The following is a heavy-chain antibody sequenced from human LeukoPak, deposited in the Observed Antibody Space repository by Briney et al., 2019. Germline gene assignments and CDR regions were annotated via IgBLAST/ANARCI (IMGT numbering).Heavy chain of an antibody. CDR1: GFTFSTYD. Sequence: GGSLRLSSAASGFTFSTYDMHWVRHVTGKDLEWVSAIGAAGDTYYPDSVKGRFTISRENVKNSLYLQMNSLRVEDTAAYYCARGWNSFWHFDFWGRGTQVTVSS. V-gene: IGHV3-13*01. CDR2: IGAAGDT. D-gene: IGHD1-7*01. J-gene: IGHJ2*01. CDR3: ARGWNSFWHFDF.